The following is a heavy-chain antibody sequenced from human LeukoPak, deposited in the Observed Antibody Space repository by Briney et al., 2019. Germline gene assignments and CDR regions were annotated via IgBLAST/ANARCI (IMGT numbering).Heavy chain of an antibody. CDR1: GGSISSYY. Sequence: SETLSLTCTVSGGSISSYYWSWIRQPPGKGLEWIGYIYYSGSTNYNPSLKSRVTISVDTSKNQFSLKLSSVTAADTAVYYCAREDCSSTSCYCLTWGQGTLVTVSS. D-gene: IGHD2-2*01. V-gene: IGHV4-59*01. CDR3: AREDCSSTSCYCLT. CDR2: IYYSGST. J-gene: IGHJ5*02.